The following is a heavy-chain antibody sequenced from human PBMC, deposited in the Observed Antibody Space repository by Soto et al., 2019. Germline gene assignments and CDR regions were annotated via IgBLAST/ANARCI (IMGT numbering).Heavy chain of an antibody. CDR2: ISGSGGST. D-gene: IGHD3-9*01. Sequence: GGSLRLSCAASGFTFSSYAMSWVRQAPGKGLEWVSAISGSGGSTYYADSVKGRFTISGDNSKNTLYLQMNSLRAEDTAVYYCAKADEYYDILTGYYSPAFDIWGQGTMVTVSS. CDR1: GFTFSSYA. V-gene: IGHV3-23*01. J-gene: IGHJ3*02. CDR3: AKADEYYDILTGYYSPAFDI.